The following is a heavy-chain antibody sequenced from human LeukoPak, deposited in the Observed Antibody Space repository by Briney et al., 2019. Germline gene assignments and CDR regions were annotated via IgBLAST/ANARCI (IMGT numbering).Heavy chain of an antibody. D-gene: IGHD5-18*01. CDR1: GFTVSSYG. J-gene: IGHJ4*02. CDR2: IRYDGSNK. V-gene: IGHV3-30*02. CDR3: ARGYSYVADFDY. Sequence: PGGSLRLSCAASGFTVSSYGMHWVRQAPGKVLEWVAFIRYDGSNKYYADSVKGRFTISRDNSKNTLYLQMNSLRAEDTAVYYCARGYSYVADFDYWGQGTLFTVSS.